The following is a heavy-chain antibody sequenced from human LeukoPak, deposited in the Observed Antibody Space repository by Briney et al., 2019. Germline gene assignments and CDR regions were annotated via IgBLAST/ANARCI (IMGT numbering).Heavy chain of an antibody. CDR3: ARVSGYVRERAYYYYYGMDV. CDR1: GFTFSSYW. Sequence: GGSLRLSCAASGFTFSSYWMSWVRQAPGKGLEWVANIKQDGSEKYYVDSVKGRFTISRDNAKNSLYLQMNSLRAEDTAVYYCARVSGYVRERAYYYYYGMDVWGQGTTVTVSS. D-gene: IGHD5-12*01. J-gene: IGHJ6*02. V-gene: IGHV3-7*01. CDR2: IKQDGSEK.